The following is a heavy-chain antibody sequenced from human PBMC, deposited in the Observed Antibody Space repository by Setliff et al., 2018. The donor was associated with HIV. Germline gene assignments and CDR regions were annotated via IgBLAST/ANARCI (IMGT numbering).Heavy chain of an antibody. CDR3: AKGRYSSSWYYFDY. D-gene: IGHD6-13*01. V-gene: IGHV3-23*01. Sequence: PGGSLRLSCAVSGFTLSDYYMDWVRQAPGKGLEWVSAIGGSGFGTYYADSVKGRFTISRDNSKNTLYLQMNSLRAEDMALYYCAKGRYSSSWYYFDYWGQGTLVTVSS. CDR1: GFTLSDYY. CDR2: IGGSGFGT. J-gene: IGHJ4*02.